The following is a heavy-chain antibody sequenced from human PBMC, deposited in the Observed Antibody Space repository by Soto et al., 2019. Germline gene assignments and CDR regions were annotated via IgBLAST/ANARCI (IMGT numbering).Heavy chain of an antibody. CDR2: ISAYNGNT. CDR1: GYTFTSYG. V-gene: IGHV1-18*01. CDR3: AREGCSGGSCEGLWFDP. J-gene: IGHJ5*02. Sequence: GASVKVSCKASGYTFTSYGISWVRQAPGQGLEWMGWISAYNGNTNYAQKLQGRVTMTTDTSTSTAYMELRSLRSDDTAVYYCAREGCSGGSCEGLWFDPWGQGTLVTVSS. D-gene: IGHD2-15*01.